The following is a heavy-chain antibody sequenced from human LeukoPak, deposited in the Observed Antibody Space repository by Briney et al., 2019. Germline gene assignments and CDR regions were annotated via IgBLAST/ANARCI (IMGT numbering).Heavy chain of an antibody. D-gene: IGHD3-10*01. V-gene: IGHV4-4*07. Sequence: SETLSLTCTVSGGSIRSYYWSWIRQPAGKGLEWIGRINTSGSTNYNPSLKSRVTISIDTSKNQFSLKLNSVTAADTAVYYCARAYAYGSESYSWFDPWGQGTLVTVSP. CDR3: ARAYAYGSESYSWFDP. CDR2: INTSGST. J-gene: IGHJ5*02. CDR1: GGSIRSYY.